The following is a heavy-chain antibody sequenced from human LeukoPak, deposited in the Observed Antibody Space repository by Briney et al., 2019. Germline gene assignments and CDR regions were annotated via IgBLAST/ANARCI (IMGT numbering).Heavy chain of an antibody. D-gene: IGHD6-13*01. CDR1: GFTFSSYA. CDR3: ASTSSSWTIYHFDY. J-gene: IGHJ4*02. CDR2: ISGSGGST. Sequence: GGSLRLSCAASGFTFSSYAMSWVRQAPGKGLEWVSAISGSGGSTYYADSVKGRFTISRDNAKNSLYLQMNSLRAEDTAVYYCASTSSSWTIYHFDYWGQGTLVTVSS. V-gene: IGHV3-23*01.